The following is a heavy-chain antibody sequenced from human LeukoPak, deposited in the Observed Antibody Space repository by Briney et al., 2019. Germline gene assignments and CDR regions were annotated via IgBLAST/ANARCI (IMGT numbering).Heavy chain of an antibody. CDR3: ARGRDVVVTANLDY. Sequence: GGTLRLSCAASGFTFSRNGMTWVRQAPGKGLEWVSAISGSGGNTYYADSVKGRFTISRDNSKNTLYLQMDSLRVEDTAVYYCARGRDVVVTANLDYWGQGTLVTVSS. CDR1: GFTFSRNG. V-gene: IGHV3-23*01. D-gene: IGHD2-21*02. CDR2: ISGSGGNT. J-gene: IGHJ4*02.